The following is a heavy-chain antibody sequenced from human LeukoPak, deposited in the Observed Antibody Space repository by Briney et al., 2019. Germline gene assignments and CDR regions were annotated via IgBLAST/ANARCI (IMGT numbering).Heavy chain of an antibody. J-gene: IGHJ6*03. CDR1: GFTFSSYE. Sequence: GGSLRLSCAASGFTFSSYEMNWVRQAPGKGLEWVSYISSSGSTIYYADSVKGRFTISRDNAKNSLYLQMNSLRAEDTAVYYCASHLPRLYYCYYMDVWGKGTTVTVSS. CDR2: ISSSGSTI. CDR3: ASHLPRLYYCYYMDV. V-gene: IGHV3-48*03.